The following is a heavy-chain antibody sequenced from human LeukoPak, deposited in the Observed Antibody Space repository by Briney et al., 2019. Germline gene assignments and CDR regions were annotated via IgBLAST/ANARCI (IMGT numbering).Heavy chain of an antibody. J-gene: IGHJ6*04. Sequence: GGSLRLSCAASGFTFSTYGMSWVRQAPGKGLECVSGISGSGGTTYYADSVKGRFTISRDNSKNTLDLQMNSLRVEDTAVYYCVRDRAPWGGALGGAKGMDVWGEGTTVAVSS. CDR2: ISGSGGTT. CDR3: VRDRAPWGGALGGAKGMDV. V-gene: IGHV3-23*01. D-gene: IGHD3-10*01. CDR1: GFTFSTYG.